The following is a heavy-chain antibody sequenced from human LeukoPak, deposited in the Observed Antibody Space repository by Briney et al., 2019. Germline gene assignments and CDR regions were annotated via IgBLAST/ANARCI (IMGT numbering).Heavy chain of an antibody. CDR3: ARRSDSSAWGWLDP. CDR1: GGSVISYF. D-gene: IGHD3-22*01. Sequence: SETLSLTCTVSGGSVISYFWSWIRQPPGKGLEWIGYIYYSGSTNYNPSLKSRVTISVDTSKNQFSLKLSSVTAADTAVYYCARRSDSSAWGWLDPWGQGTLVTVSS. CDR2: IYYSGST. V-gene: IGHV4-59*08. J-gene: IGHJ5*02.